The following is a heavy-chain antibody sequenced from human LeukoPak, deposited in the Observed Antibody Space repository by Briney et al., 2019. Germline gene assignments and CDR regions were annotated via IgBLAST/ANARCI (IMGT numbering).Heavy chain of an antibody. Sequence: GGSLRLSCAASGFTFSTYSMNWVRQAPGKGLEWVSYISSSSGTVYYADSVKGRFTISRDNAKNSLYLQMNSLRAEDTAVYYCARPLGELSLYGIDYWGQGTLVTVSS. D-gene: IGHD3-16*02. V-gene: IGHV3-48*01. CDR3: ARPLGELSLYGIDY. J-gene: IGHJ4*02. CDR1: GFTFSTYS. CDR2: ISSSSGTV.